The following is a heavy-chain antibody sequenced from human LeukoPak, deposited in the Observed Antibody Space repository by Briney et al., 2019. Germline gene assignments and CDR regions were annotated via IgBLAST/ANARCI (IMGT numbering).Heavy chain of an antibody. Sequence: GSLRLSCAVSGFTVSGNYMSWIRQAPGKGLEWVSLIYSDDTTLYADPVQGRFTISRVNSKNTLYLQMNSLRAEDTAVYYCATPIPTIAVAGTALDYWGQGTLVTVSS. CDR1: GFTVSGNY. V-gene: IGHV3-53*01. J-gene: IGHJ4*02. CDR3: ATPIPTIAVAGTALDY. CDR2: IYSDDTT. D-gene: IGHD6-19*01.